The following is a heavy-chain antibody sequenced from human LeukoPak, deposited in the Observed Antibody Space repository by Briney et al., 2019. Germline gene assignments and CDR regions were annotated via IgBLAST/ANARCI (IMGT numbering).Heavy chain of an antibody. D-gene: IGHD3-9*01. CDR2: ISSGSGTI. CDR3: ARARRRGYDILTGYRYYFDY. Sequence: GGSLRLSCAASGFTFNSYNMNWVRQAPGKGLEWVSYISSGSGTIYYADSVEGRFTISRDNAKNSLYLQMNSLRAEDMAVYYCARARRRGYDILTGYRYYFDYWGQGTLVTVSS. J-gene: IGHJ4*02. CDR1: GFTFNSYN. V-gene: IGHV3-48*01.